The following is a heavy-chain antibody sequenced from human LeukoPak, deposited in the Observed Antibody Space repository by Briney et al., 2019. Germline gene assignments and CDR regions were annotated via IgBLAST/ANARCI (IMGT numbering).Heavy chain of an antibody. CDR2: IYSDGGT. CDR1: GLTVNNNY. Sequence: GGSLRLSCAASGLTVNNNYMSWVRQAPGKGLEWVSVIYSDGGTYYTDAVKGRFTISRDNSKNTVYLQMNSLRAEDTAVYYCATRGYFDHWGQGTLVTVPS. D-gene: IGHD3-16*01. J-gene: IGHJ4*02. V-gene: IGHV3-53*01. CDR3: ATRGYFDH.